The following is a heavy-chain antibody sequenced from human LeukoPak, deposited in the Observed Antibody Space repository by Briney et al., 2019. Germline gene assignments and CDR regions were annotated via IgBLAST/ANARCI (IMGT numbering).Heavy chain of an antibody. J-gene: IGHJ4*02. CDR3: ARALRSGSSWPFDY. D-gene: IGHD6-13*01. V-gene: IGHV3-11*04. CDR1: GFTFSDYY. Sequence: PGGSLRLSCAASGFTFSDYYMSWIRQAPGKGLEWVSYISSSGSTIYYADSVKGRFTISRDNAKNSLYLQMNSLRAEDTAVYYCARALRSGSSWPFDYWGQGTLVTVSS. CDR2: ISSSGSTI.